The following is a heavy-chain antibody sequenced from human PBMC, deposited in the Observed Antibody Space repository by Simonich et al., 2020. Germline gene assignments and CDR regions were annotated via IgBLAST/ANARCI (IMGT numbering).Heavy chain of an antibody. CDR2: INNSGRT. D-gene: IGHD6-13*01. CDR3: ARGLRVAAAGTAFQH. J-gene: IGHJ1*01. V-gene: IGHV4-34*01. CDR1: GGSFSGYY. Sequence: QVQLQQWGAGLLKPSETLSLTCAVYGGSFSGYYWSWIRQPPGKGLEWIGEINNSGRTNYNPSLKSRVTISVDTSKNQFSLTLSSVTAADTAVYYCARGLRVAAAGTAFQHWGQGTLVTVSS.